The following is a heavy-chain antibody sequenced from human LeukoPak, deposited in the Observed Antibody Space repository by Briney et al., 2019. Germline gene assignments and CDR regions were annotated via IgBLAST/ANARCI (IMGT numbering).Heavy chain of an antibody. D-gene: IGHD3-3*01. CDR3: ARGDYDFGSVYYPLDY. Sequence: GGTLRLSCAASGFTFSSDAMSWVRHPPPKGQEWVSAISGSGGSTYYSDSVKSRLTICRDNPKNTLYLQMISLRAEDTAVYYCARGDYDFGSVYYPLDYWGQGTLVTVSS. J-gene: IGHJ4*02. CDR2: ISGSGGST. V-gene: IGHV3-23*01. CDR1: GFTFSSDA.